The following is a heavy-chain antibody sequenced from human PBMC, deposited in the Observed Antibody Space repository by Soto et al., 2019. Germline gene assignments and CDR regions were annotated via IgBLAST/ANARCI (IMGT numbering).Heavy chain of an antibody. CDR2: IWYDGSNK. CDR3: ARGLAARQYYFDY. CDR1: GFTFSSYG. D-gene: IGHD6-6*01. V-gene: IGHV3-33*01. Sequence: GGSLRLSCAASGFTFSSYGMHWVRQAPGTGLEWVAVIWYDGSNKYYADSVKGRFTISRDNSKNTLYLQMNSLRAEDTAVYYCARGLAARQYYFDYWGQGTLVTVSS. J-gene: IGHJ4*02.